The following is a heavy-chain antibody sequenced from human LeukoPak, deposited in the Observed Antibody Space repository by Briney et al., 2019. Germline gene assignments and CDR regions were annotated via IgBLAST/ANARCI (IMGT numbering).Heavy chain of an antibody. CDR2: ISAYNGNT. CDR3: ARDSRLRYFDWFPLDY. Sequence: ASVKVSCKASGYTFTSYGISWVRQAPGQGLEWMGWISAYNGNTNYAQKLQGRVTMTTDTSTSTAYMELRSLRSDDTAVYYCARDSRLRYFDWFPLDYWGQGTLVTVSS. CDR1: GYTFTSYG. V-gene: IGHV1-18*04. J-gene: IGHJ4*02. D-gene: IGHD3-9*01.